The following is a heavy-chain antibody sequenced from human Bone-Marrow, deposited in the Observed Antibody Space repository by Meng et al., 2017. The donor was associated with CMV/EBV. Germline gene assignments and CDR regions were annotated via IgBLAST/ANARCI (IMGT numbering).Heavy chain of an antibody. CDR3: SKDREYCCTISCYTVDFEF. Sequence: GESMKISCAASGITVSGNHMSWCRQAPGKGLEWVSVFYTGGSIYYADSVRGRFTIPSNNSKNTLYLQMNSLRAEDTAVYYCSKDREYCCTISCYTVDFEFWGQGTMVTVSS. J-gene: IGHJ3*01. V-gene: IGHV3-53*01. D-gene: IGHD2-2*02. CDR2: FYTGGSI. CDR1: GITVSGNH.